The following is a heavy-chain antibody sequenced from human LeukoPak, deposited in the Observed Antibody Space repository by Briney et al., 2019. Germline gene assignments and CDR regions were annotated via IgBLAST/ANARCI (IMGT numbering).Heavy chain of an antibody. CDR1: GFTFSTYN. CDR2: ISSGDTYI. V-gene: IGHV3-21*04. D-gene: IGHD3-3*01. J-gene: IGHJ4*02. Sequence: GGSLRLSCAASGFTFSTYNMNWVRQSPGKGLEWVSSISSGDTYIYYADSVKGRFTISRDNAKNSLYLQMNSLRAEDTALYYCARGVEEWLLPENFDYWGQGTLVTVSS. CDR3: ARGVEEWLLPENFDY.